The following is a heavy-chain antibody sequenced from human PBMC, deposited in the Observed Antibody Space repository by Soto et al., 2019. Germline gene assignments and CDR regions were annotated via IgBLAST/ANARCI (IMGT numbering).Heavy chain of an antibody. CDR3: ANSMYSNYLFSGMDV. V-gene: IGHV3-30*18. CDR2: ISYDGSNK. J-gene: IGHJ6*02. D-gene: IGHD4-4*01. CDR1: GIPFISRA. Sequence: VGSLRLSCVASGIPFISRAMSWVRQAPGEGLEWVAVISYDGSNKYYADSVKGRFTISRDNSKNTLYLQMNSLRAEDTAVYYCANSMYSNYLFSGMDVWGQGTTVTVSS.